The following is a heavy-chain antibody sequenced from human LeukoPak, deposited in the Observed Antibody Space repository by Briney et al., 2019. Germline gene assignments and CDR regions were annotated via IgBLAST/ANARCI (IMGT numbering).Heavy chain of an antibody. CDR2: ISSNGGST. CDR3: ARDRGSGDYYYYFMDV. V-gene: IGHV3-64*01. J-gene: IGHJ6*03. D-gene: IGHD3-10*01. CDR1: GFTFSSYA. Sequence: PGGSLRLSCAASGFTFSSYAMHWVRQAPGKGLEYVSAISSNGGSTYYANSVKGRFTISRDNSKNTLYLQMGSLRAEDMAVYYCARDRGSGDYYYYFMDVWGKGTTVTISS.